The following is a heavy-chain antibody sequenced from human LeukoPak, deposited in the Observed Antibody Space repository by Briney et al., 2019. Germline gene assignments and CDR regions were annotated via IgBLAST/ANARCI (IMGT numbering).Heavy chain of an antibody. CDR1: GFTFSSYA. Sequence: GRSLRLSCAASGFTFSSYAMHWVRQAPGKGLEWVAVISYDGSNKYYADSVKGRFTISRDNSKNTLYLQMNSLRAEETAVYYCAKDLFDSSGYIEEDAFDIWGQGTMVTVSS. J-gene: IGHJ3*02. D-gene: IGHD3-22*01. CDR3: AKDLFDSSGYIEEDAFDI. CDR2: ISYDGSNK. V-gene: IGHV3-30*04.